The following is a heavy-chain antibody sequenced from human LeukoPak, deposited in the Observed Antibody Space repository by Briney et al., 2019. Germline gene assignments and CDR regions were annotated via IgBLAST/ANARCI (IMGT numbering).Heavy chain of an antibody. D-gene: IGHD3-3*01. V-gene: IGHV3-7*01. CDR1: GFTFSSYW. CDR2: IKQDGSEK. J-gene: IGHJ6*03. CDR3: ARAVREWLLFTDYYYYYYMDV. Sequence: GGSLRLSCAASGFTFSSYWMSWVRQAPGKGLEWVANIKQDGSEKYYVDSVKGRFTISRDNAKNSLYLQMNSLRAEDTAVYYCARAVREWLLFTDYYYYYYMDVWGKGTTVTVSS.